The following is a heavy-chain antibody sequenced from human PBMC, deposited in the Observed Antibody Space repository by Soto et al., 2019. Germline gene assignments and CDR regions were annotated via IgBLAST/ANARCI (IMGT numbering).Heavy chain of an antibody. CDR2: INSDVSSR. D-gene: IGHD3-10*01. V-gene: IGHV3-74*01. CDR1: GFTFSSYW. J-gene: IGHJ6*02. Sequence: GGSLRLSCAASGFTFSSYWMHWVLQGPGKGLVWVSRINSDVSSRNYADSVKGRFTISRDNAKTTLYLQMKSLRAEDTAVYYCARGGGGAYGSGFVWGQGSTVTVSS. CDR3: ARGGGGAYGSGFV.